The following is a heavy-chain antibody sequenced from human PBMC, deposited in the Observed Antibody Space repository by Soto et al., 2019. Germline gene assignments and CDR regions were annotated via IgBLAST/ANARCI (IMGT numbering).Heavy chain of an antibody. J-gene: IGHJ4*02. CDR3: ARGPDYSKTGY. CDR1: GGSVSSAGYY. Sequence: NPSETLSLTCTVSGGSVSSAGYYWTWIRQPPGKGLDWIGSVHPSGTTRYNPSLEGRVTISVDTPTNQFSLNLRSVTPADTAVYYCARGPDYSKTGYWGQGTLVTVSS. D-gene: IGHD4-4*01. CDR2: VHPSGTT. V-gene: IGHV4-61*08.